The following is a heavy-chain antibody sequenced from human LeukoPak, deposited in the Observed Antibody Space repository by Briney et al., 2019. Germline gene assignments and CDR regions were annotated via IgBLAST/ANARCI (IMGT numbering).Heavy chain of an antibody. CDR3: AGDDGSTSRPLGYYYYMDV. CDR1: GGTFSSYA. D-gene: IGHD1/OR15-1a*01. V-gene: IGHV1-69*05. Sequence: SVKVSCKASGGTFSSYAIGWVRQAPGQGLEWMGGIIPIFGTANYAQKFQGRVTITTDESTSTAYMELSSLRSEDTAVYYCAGDDGSTSRPLGYYYYMDVWGKGTTVTVSS. CDR2: IIPIFGTA. J-gene: IGHJ6*03.